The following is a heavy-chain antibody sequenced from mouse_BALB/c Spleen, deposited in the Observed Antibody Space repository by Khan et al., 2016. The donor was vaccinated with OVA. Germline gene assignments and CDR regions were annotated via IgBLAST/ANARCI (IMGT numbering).Heavy chain of an antibody. D-gene: IGHD2-14*01. Sequence: VQLQESGAELARPGASVKMSCKASGYTFTSYTIHWIKLRPGQGLEWIGYINPSNAYTNYNQRFKDKATLTADKSSTTAYIQLSSLTSDDSADYYGVRDGAYHRNDGWFAYWGLGTLVTVSA. CDR2: INPSNAYT. CDR3: VRDGAYHRNDGWFAY. V-gene: IGHV1-4*01. J-gene: IGHJ3*01. CDR1: GYTFTSYT.